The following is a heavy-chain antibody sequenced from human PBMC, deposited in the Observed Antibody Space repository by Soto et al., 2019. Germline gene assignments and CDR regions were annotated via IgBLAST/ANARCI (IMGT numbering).Heavy chain of an antibody. CDR3: ARSTPTAMATPSPDY. V-gene: IGHV5-51*01. CDR1: GYSFTSYW. D-gene: IGHD5-18*01. CDR2: IYPGDSDT. Sequence: EVQLVQSGAEVKKPGESLKISCKGSGYSFTSYWIGWVRQMPGKGLEWMGIIYPGDSDTRYSPSFQGQVTISADKSISTAYLQRSSLKASDTAMYYCARSTPTAMATPSPDYWGQGTLVTVSS. J-gene: IGHJ4*02.